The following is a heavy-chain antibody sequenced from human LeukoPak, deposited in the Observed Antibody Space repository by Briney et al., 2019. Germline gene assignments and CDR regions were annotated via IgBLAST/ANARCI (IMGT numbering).Heavy chain of an antibody. CDR3: ARVVRIAAALDWFDP. V-gene: IGHV4-4*07. J-gene: IGHJ5*02. CDR1: GGSISSYY. CDR2: IYTSGST. Sequence: SEALSLTCTVSGGSISSYYWSWIRQPAGKGLEWIGRIYTSGSTNYNPSLKSRVTMSVDTSKNQFSLKLSSVTAADTAVYYCARVVRIAAALDWFDPWGQGTLVTVSS. D-gene: IGHD6-13*01.